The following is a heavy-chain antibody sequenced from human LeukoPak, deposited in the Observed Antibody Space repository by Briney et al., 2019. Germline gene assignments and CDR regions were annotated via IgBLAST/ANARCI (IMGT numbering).Heavy chain of an antibody. V-gene: IGHV1-46*01. CDR2: INPSGGST. J-gene: IGHJ4*02. CDR3: ARGGRPWDPRIGYSSSPIHFDY. D-gene: IGHD6-13*01. CDR1: GYTFTSYY. Sequence: ASVKVSCKASGYTFTSYYMHWVRQAPGQGLEWMGIINPSGGSTSYAQKFQGRVTMTRDTSTSTVYMELSSLRSEDTAVYYCARGGRPWDPRIGYSSSPIHFDYWGQGTLVTVSS.